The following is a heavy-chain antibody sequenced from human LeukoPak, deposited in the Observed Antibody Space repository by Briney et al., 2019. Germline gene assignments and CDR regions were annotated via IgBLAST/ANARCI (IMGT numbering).Heavy chain of an antibody. CDR1: GGSFSGYY. CDR2: INHSGST. D-gene: IGHD1-26*01. CDR3: ARVNAGGGFDP. J-gene: IGHJ5*02. V-gene: IGHV4-34*01. Sequence: KPSETLSLTCAVYGGSFSGYYWSWIRQPPGKGLEWIGEINHSGSTNYNPSLKSRVTISVDTSKNQFSLKLSSVTAADTAVYSCARVNAGGGFDPWGQGTLVTVSS.